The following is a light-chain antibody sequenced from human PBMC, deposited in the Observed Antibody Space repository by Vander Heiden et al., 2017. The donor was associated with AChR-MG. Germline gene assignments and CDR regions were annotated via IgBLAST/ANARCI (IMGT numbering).Light chain of an antibody. J-gene: IGKJ5*01. Sequence: EIVLTQFPGTLSLSPGERATLSCRASQSVSTSLAWFQQKPGQAPRLIIYGASSRTAGFPDRFSGSGSGTDFTLTISRLEPEDFAVYFCQQYVSSPSITFGQGTRLEIK. CDR3: QQYVSSPSIT. V-gene: IGKV3-20*01. CDR2: GAS. CDR1: QSVSTS.